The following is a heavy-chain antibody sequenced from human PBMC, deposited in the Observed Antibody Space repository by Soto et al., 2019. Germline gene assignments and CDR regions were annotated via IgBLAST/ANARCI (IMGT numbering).Heavy chain of an antibody. CDR1: GYTFTSYA. V-gene: IGHV7-4-1*01. D-gene: IGHD6-6*01. CDR2: INTNTGNP. Sequence: QVQLVQSGPELKKPGASVKVSCKASGYTFTSYAMNWVRQAPGQGLEWMGWINTNTGNPTYAQGFTGRFVFSLDTSVSTAYLQICSLKAEDTAVYYCARDSSFNYYYYYGMDVWGQGTTVTVSS. J-gene: IGHJ6*02. CDR3: ARDSSFNYYYYYGMDV.